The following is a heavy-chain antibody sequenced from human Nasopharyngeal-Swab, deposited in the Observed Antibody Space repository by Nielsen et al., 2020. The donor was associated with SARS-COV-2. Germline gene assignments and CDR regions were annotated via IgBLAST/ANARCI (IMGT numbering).Heavy chain of an antibody. V-gene: IGHV3-7*03. D-gene: IGHD1-1*01. Sequence: GESLKISCAASGFTFSSYWMSWVRQAPGKGLEWVANIKQDGSEKYYVDSVKGRFTISRDNAKNSLYLQMNSLRAEDTAVYYCASSRTTQNWFDPWGQGPLVPVSS. CDR1: GFTFSSYW. CDR2: IKQDGSEK. J-gene: IGHJ5*02. CDR3: ASSRTTQNWFDP.